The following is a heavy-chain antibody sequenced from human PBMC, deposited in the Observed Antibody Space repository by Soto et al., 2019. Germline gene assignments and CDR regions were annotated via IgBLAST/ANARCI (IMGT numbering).Heavy chain of an antibody. Sequence: SETLSLTCTVSGGSISSYYWSWIRQPPGKGLEWIGYIYYSGSTNYNPSLKSRVTISVDTSKNQFSLKLSSVTAADTAVYYCARRTYNWNDYFDYWGQGTLVTVSS. CDR2: IYYSGST. CDR3: ARRTYNWNDYFDY. CDR1: GGSISSYY. J-gene: IGHJ4*02. V-gene: IGHV4-59*08. D-gene: IGHD1-1*01.